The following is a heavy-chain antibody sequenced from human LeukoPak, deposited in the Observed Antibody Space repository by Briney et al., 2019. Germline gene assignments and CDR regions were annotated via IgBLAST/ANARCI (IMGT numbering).Heavy chain of an antibody. CDR1: GYSFTSYW. Sequence: GESLKISCKGSGYSFTSYWIGWVRQMPGKGLEWMGIIYPGDSDTRYSPSFQGQVTISADKSISTAYLQWSSLKASDTAMYYCARSEMATTHVFDIWGQGTMVTVSS. D-gene: IGHD5-24*01. CDR2: IYPGDSDT. J-gene: IGHJ3*02. CDR3: ARSEMATTHVFDI. V-gene: IGHV5-51*01.